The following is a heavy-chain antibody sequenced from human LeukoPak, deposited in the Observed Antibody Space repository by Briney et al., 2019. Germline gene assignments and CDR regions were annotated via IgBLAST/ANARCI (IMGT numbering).Heavy chain of an antibody. CDR3: VSGFCTGDSCYSASFAY. CDR1: GFTFSSYA. J-gene: IGHJ4*02. CDR2: ISGSAGST. Sequence: PGGSLRLSCAASGFTFSSYAMTWVRQSPGKGLEWVSAISGSAGSTYYADSVKGRFAISRDNSKNTVYLQMSSLKPEDTAVYYCVSGFCTGDSCYSASFAYCGQGTLVTVSS. D-gene: IGHD2-15*01. V-gene: IGHV3-23*01.